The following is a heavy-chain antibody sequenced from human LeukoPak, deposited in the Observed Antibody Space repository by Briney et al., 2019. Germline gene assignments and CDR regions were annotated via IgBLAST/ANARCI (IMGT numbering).Heavy chain of an antibody. V-gene: IGHV3-53*01. CDR1: GFTVSSNY. J-gene: IGHJ5*02. CDR3: ARDQVAAAGWFDP. CDR2: IYSGGST. Sequence: GGSLRLSCAASGFTVSSNYMSWVRQAPGKGLEWVSVIYSGGSTYYADSVKGRFTISRDNAKNSLYLQMNSLRAEDTAVYYCARDQVAAAGWFDPWGQGTLVTVSS. D-gene: IGHD6-13*01.